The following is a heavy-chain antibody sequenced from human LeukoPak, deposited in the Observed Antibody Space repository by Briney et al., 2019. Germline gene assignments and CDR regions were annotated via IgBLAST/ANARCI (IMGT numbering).Heavy chain of an antibody. V-gene: IGHV3-74*01. CDR2: INSDGSWT. J-gene: IGHJ4*02. CDR1: GNYW. D-gene: IGHD6-13*01. CDR3: AKDADSSSWTEYYFDY. Sequence: PGGSLRLSCAASGNYWMHWVRQAPGKGLVWVSHINSDGSWTSYADSVKGRFTISKDNAKNTVYLQMNSLRAEDTAVYYCAKDADSSSWTEYYFDYWGQGTLVTVSS.